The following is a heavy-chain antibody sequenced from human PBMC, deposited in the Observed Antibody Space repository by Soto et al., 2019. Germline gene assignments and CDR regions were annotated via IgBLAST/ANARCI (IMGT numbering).Heavy chain of an antibody. CDR3: ARDFAYFDS. CDR2: VYQTGRT. CDR1: GGSFKSGSYS. Sequence: XTLSLPCTVSGGSFKSGSYSWSWIRQPPGKGLEWIGYVYQTGRTSYNHSLKSRVSISMETSKNQFSLNLDSVTAADTAVYFCARDFAYFDSWGQGTLGTVSS. D-gene: IGHD3-3*01. V-gene: IGHV4-61*01. J-gene: IGHJ4*02.